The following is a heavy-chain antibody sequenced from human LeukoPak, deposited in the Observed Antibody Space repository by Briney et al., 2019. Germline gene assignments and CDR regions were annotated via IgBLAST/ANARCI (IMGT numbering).Heavy chain of an antibody. Sequence: SETLSLTCTVSGGSINSYYWSWIRQPPGKGLGWIGNIFHTGSTHYNPSLKSRVTMSVDTSKNQFSLRLSSVTAADTAVYYCARLTWLTYYFDYWGQGTLVTVPS. CDR1: GGSINSYY. J-gene: IGHJ4*02. D-gene: IGHD3-22*01. CDR2: IFHTGST. CDR3: ARLTWLTYYFDY. V-gene: IGHV4-59*08.